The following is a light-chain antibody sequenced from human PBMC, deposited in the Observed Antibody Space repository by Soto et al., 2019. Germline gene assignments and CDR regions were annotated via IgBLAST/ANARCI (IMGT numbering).Light chain of an antibody. CDR1: QNIINW. CDR2: DAS. J-gene: IGKJ1*01. Sequence: DIQMTQSPSTLSASVGDRVAITCRASQNIINWLAWYQQRPGEAPKLLIYDASNLESGVPSRFSASGSGTEFTLTITGLQPEDVATYYCQQYKSYSWTFGQGTKVEIK. CDR3: QQYKSYSWT. V-gene: IGKV1-5*01.